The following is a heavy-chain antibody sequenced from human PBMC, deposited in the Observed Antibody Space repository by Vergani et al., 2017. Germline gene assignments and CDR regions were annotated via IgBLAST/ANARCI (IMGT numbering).Heavy chain of an antibody. CDR3: AGDWGEYDFSSGYYNRKPTFDP. J-gene: IGHJ5*02. Sequence: EVQLVESGGGLVQPGGSLRLSCAASGFTFSSYWMSWVRQAPGKGLEWVANIKQDGSEKYYVDSVKGPFTISRDNAKNSLYLQMNSLRAEDTAVYYCAGDWGEYDFSSGYYNRKPTFDPWGQGTLVTVSS. CDR1: GFTFSSYW. D-gene: IGHD3-3*01. V-gene: IGHV3-7*03. CDR2: IKQDGSEK.